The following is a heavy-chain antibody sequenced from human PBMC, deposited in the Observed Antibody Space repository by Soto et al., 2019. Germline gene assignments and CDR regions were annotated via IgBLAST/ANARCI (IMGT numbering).Heavy chain of an antibody. Sequence: QITLKESGPTLVKPTQTLTLTCTFSGFSLSTSGVGVAWIRQPPGKALEWLALIYWDDDKRYRPSLESRLTITQDTSNNQVVLTMTNMDSVDTATYSCAYLPCSGGSCYWFSFSGMDVWGQGPTVTVSS. CDR1: GFSLSTSGVG. J-gene: IGHJ6*02. CDR2: IYWDDDK. D-gene: IGHD2-15*01. V-gene: IGHV2-5*02. CDR3: AYLPCSGGSCYWFSFSGMDV.